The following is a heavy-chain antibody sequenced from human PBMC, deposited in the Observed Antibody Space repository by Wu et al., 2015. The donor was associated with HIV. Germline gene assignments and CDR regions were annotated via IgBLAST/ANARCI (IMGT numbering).Heavy chain of an antibody. J-gene: IGHJ6*03. CDR1: GGSFSGYY. V-gene: IGHV4-34*01. D-gene: IGHD6-13*01. CDR3: ARARKSIIVKSKYSSSAKGGYYYMDV. CDR2: INHSGST. Sequence: QVQLQQWGAGLLKPSETLSLTCAVYGGSFSGYYWSWIRQPPGKGLEWIGEINHSGSTNYNPSLKSRVTISVDTSKNQFSLKLSSVTAADTAVYYCARARKSIIVKSKYSSSAKGGYYYMDVWGKGTTVTVSS.